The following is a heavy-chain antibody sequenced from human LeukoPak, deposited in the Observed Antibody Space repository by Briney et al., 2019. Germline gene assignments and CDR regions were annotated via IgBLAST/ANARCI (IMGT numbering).Heavy chain of an antibody. D-gene: IGHD6-13*01. CDR1: GFTFSSYS. J-gene: IGHJ4*02. CDR3: ARDLGQQLGHDY. V-gene: IGHV3-21*01. CDR2: ISSSSSYI. Sequence: GGSLRLFCAASGFTFSSYSMNWVRQAPGKGLEWVSSISSSSSYIYYADSVKGRFTISRDNAKNSLYLQMNSLRAEDTAVYYCARDLGQQLGHDYWGQGTLVTVSS.